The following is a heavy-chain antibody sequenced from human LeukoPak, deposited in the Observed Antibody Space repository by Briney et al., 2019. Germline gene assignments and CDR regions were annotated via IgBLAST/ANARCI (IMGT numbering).Heavy chain of an antibody. CDR1: GGSISSYY. CDR2: IYYSGST. V-gene: IGHV4-59*08. Sequence: PSETLSLTCTVSGGSISSYYWSWIRQPPGKGLEWIGYIYYSGSTNYNPSLKSRVTISVDTSKNQFSLKLSSVTAADTAVYYCARLPLQSYGMDVWGQGTTVTVSS. J-gene: IGHJ6*02. CDR3: ARLPLQSYGMDV.